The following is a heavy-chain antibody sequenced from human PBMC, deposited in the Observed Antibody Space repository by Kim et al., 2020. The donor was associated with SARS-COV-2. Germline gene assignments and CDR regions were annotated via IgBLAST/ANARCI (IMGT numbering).Heavy chain of an antibody. CDR3: ARQENYRITIFGVVQNWFDP. D-gene: IGHD3-3*01. Sequence: SETLSLTCTVSGGSISSSSYYWGWIRQPPGKGLEWIGSIYYSGSTYYNPSLKSRVTISVDTSKNQFSLKLSSVTAADTAVYYCARQENYRITIFGVVQNWFDPWGQGTLVTVSS. CDR2: IYYSGST. CDR1: GGSISSSSYY. J-gene: IGHJ5*02. V-gene: IGHV4-39*01.